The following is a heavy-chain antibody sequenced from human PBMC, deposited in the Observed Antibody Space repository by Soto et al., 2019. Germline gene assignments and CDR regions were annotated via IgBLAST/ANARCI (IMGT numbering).Heavy chain of an antibody. CDR1: GGSISSSSYY. Sequence: PSDTLSLTCTVSGGSISSSSYYWGWIRQPPGKGLEWIGSTYYSGYTYYNPSLKSRVTISVDTSKNQFSLKLTSVTAADTAVYYCARDKITGLFDYWGQGTLVTVSS. CDR3: ARDKITGLFDY. J-gene: IGHJ4*02. D-gene: IGHD2-8*02. CDR2: TYYSGYT. V-gene: IGHV4-39*02.